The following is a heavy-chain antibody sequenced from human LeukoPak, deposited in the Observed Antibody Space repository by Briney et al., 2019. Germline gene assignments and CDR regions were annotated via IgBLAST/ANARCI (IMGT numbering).Heavy chain of an antibody. Sequence: GGSLSLSCAASGYTFNRNAISWVRQAPGKGLEWVSTIGGSGDKTFYADSVKGRFTISRDNSKNMLHLQMSSLTGEDTALYYCVRRGDASSGWGDHDYWGQGALVTVSS. CDR1: GYTFNRNA. CDR3: VRRGDASSGWGDHDY. J-gene: IGHJ4*02. V-gene: IGHV3-23*01. CDR2: IGGSGDKT. D-gene: IGHD6-19*01.